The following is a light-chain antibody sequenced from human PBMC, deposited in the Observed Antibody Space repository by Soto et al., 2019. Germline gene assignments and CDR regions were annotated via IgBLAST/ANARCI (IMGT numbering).Light chain of an antibody. J-gene: IGKJ5*01. CDR3: KQYYSSVVT. CDR1: QSILYSSNNKNS. Sequence: DIVMTQSPDSLAVSLGEMATINCKSSQSILYSSNNKNSLAWFQKQPGQPHKLLIYWASTRESGVPDRFSGSGSETDFPLTISSLQAEDVAVYYCKQYYSSVVTFGQGTRLEIK. CDR2: WAS. V-gene: IGKV4-1*01.